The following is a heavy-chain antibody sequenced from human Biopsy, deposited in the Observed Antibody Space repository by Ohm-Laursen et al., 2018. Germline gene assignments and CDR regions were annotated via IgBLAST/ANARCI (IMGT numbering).Heavy chain of an antibody. J-gene: IGHJ4*02. D-gene: IGHD5-18*01. CDR3: ARGGVDTAMVEN. CDR2: INPNSGGT. V-gene: IGHV1-2*02. Sequence: ATVKISCKVSGYSFTSYYMHWVRQAPGQGLEWTGWINPNSGGTNYAQKFQGRVTMTRDTSISTAYMELSRLRSDDTAVYYCARGGVDTAMVENWGQGTLVTVSS. CDR1: GYSFTSYY.